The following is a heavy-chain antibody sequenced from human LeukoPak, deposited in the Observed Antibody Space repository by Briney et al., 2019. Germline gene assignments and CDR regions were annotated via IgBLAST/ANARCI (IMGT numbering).Heavy chain of an antibody. J-gene: IGHJ4*02. D-gene: IGHD3-10*01. CDR3: AVSYYGSGSYYFDY. V-gene: IGHV1-2*06. CDR2: INPNSGGT. CDR1: GYTFTGYY. Sequence: ASVKVPCKASGYTFTGYYMHWVRQAPGQGLEWMGRINPNSGGTNYAQKFQGRVTMTRDTSISTAYMELSRLRSDDTAVYYCAVSYYGSGSYYFDYWGQGTLVTVSS.